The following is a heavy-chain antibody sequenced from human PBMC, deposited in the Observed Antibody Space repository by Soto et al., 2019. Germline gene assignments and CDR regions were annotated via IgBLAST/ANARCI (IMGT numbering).Heavy chain of an antibody. D-gene: IGHD3-9*01. J-gene: IGHJ4*02. CDR3: ASGRGYDILTGYYPDFDY. CDR1: GLTFDDYA. Sequence: GGSLRLSCAASGLTFDDYAMHWVRQAPGKDLEWVSGISWNSGSIGYAEYVKGRFTISRDNAKNSLYLQMNSLRAGDTALYYCASGRGYDILTGYYPDFDYWGQGT. V-gene: IGHV3-9*01. CDR2: ISWNSGSI.